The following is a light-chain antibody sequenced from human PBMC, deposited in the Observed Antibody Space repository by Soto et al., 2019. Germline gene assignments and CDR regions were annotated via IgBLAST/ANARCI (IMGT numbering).Light chain of an antibody. CDR3: QQRSDWIT. CDR1: QSVSSNH. J-gene: IGKJ5*01. Sequence: DIVMTQSPGTLSLSPGDRATLSCRASQSVSSNHLAWYQQKPGQAPRLLIYDASNRATGIPARFSGSGSGTDFTLTISSLEPEDFAVYYCQQRSDWITFGQGTHWRL. CDR2: DAS. V-gene: IGKV3-11*01.